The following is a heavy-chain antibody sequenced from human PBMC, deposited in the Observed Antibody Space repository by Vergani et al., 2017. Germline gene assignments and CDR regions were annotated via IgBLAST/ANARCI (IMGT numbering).Heavy chain of an antibody. CDR1: GFTVSSNY. Sequence: EVQLVESGGGLIQPGGSLRLSCAASGFTVSSNYMSWVRQAPGKGLEWVSVISGSGGSTYYADSVKGRFTISRDNSKNTLYLQMNSLRAEDTAVYYCAKDRVVFGVVKGDWXFDLWGRGTLVTVSS. CDR2: ISGSGGST. D-gene: IGHD3-3*01. CDR3: AKDRVVFGVVKGDWXFDL. V-gene: IGHV3-23*04. J-gene: IGHJ2*01.